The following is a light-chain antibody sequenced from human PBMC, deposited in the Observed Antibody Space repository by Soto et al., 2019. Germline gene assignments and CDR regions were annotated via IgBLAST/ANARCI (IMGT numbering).Light chain of an antibody. J-gene: IGKJ1*01. CDR2: AAS. CDR1: QDISNY. Sequence: DIPMTQSPSSLSASVGDRVTITCRASQDISNYLAWYQQKPGKVPKLLIYAASTLQSGVPSRFSGSGSGTDFTLTIISLQPEDVATYYCQKYNSGSWTFGQGTKVEMK. V-gene: IGKV1-27*01. CDR3: QKYNSGSWT.